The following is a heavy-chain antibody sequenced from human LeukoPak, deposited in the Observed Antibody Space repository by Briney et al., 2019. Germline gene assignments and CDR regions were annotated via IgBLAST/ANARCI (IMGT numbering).Heavy chain of an antibody. D-gene: IGHD3-22*01. CDR1: GYTFTGYY. CDR3: ARDIPGSSGYFNDAFDI. V-gene: IGHV1-69*05. J-gene: IGHJ3*02. Sequence: SVKVSCKASGYTFTGYYMHWVRQAPGQGLEWMGRFIPISHTANYAQKFQGRVTITTDESTNTAYMELSSLRPEDTAVYYCARDIPGSSGYFNDAFDIWGQGTMVTVSS. CDR2: FIPISHTA.